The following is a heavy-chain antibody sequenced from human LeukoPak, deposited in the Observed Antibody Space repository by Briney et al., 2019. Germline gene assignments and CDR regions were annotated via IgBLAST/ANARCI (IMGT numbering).Heavy chain of an antibody. CDR3: ARGWDIVVVPAAYYFDY. CDR1: GFTFSSYG. V-gene: IGHV3-33*08. CDR2: IWYDGSNK. Sequence: GGSLRLSCAASGFTFSSYGMHWVRQAPGKGLEWVAVIWYDGSNKYYADSVKGRFTISRDNAKNSLYLQMNSLRAEDTAVYYCARGWDIVVVPAAYYFDYWGQGTLVTVSS. D-gene: IGHD2-2*01. J-gene: IGHJ4*02.